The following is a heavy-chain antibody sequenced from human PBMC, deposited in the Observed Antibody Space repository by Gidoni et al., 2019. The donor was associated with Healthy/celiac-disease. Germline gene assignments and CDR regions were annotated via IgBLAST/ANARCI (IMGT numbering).Heavy chain of an antibody. D-gene: IGHD2-2*01. V-gene: IGHV3-30*18. CDR3: ANYCPSCSLDY. CDR1: GFTFSSYG. CDR2: ISYDGSNK. J-gene: IGHJ4*02. Sequence: QVQLVESGGGVVQPGRSLRLSCAASGFTFSSYGMHWELVAVISYDGSNKYYADSVKGRFTISRDNSKNTLYLQMNSLRAEDTAVYYCANYCPSCSLDYWGQGTLVTVSS.